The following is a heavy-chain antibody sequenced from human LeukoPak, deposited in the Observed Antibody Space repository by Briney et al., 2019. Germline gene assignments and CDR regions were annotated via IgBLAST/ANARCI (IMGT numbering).Heavy chain of an antibody. CDR2: ISSSGSTI. J-gene: IGHJ4*02. Sequence: PGGSLRLSCAASGFTFSSYEMNWVRQAPGKGLEWVSYISSSGSTIYYADSVKGRFTISRDNAKNSLYLQMNSRRAEDTAVYYCARDPPYDILTGLMWDYWGQGTLVTVSS. CDR3: ARDPPYDILTGLMWDY. D-gene: IGHD3-9*01. V-gene: IGHV3-48*03. CDR1: GFTFSSYE.